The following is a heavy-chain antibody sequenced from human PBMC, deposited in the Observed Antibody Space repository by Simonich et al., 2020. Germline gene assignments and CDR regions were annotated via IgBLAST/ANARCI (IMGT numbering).Heavy chain of an antibody. J-gene: IGHJ4*02. Sequence: EVQLVESGGGLVQPGGSLRLSCAASGFTFSSYEMNWVRQAPGKGLEWVSYISMSGSTIYYADSVKGRFTISRDNAKNSLYLQMNSLRAEDTAVYYCARHYYGDYYFDYWGQGTLVTVSS. D-gene: IGHD4-17*01. CDR1: GFTFSSYE. V-gene: IGHV3-48*03. CDR2: ISMSGSTI. CDR3: ARHYYGDYYFDY.